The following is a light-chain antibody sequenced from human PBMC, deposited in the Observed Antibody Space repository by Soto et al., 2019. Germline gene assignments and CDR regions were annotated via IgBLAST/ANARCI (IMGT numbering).Light chain of an antibody. CDR3: HQYNIWPPLL. V-gene: IGKV3-15*01. CDR2: GAS. CDR1: QSVRSN. J-gene: IGKJ4*01. Sequence: DIVITQSPATLSVSPGESATLSCRASQSVRSNLAWYQQKPGQAPRLLIYGASTRATGIPARFSGSGSGTEYTLTISGLQSEDFAVYYCHQYNIWPPLLFGGGTKVDIK.